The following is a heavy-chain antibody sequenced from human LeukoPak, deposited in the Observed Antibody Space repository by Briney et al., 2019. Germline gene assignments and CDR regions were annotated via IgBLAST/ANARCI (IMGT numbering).Heavy chain of an antibody. Sequence: GASVKVSCKASGYTFTSYGIHWVRQAPGQGLEWMGWISAYNGNTDYAQKVQGRVTMTTDTSTSTAYMELRSLRSDDTAVYYCARDLYSSSAGGTFDHWGQGTLVTVSS. D-gene: IGHD6-6*01. J-gene: IGHJ4*02. V-gene: IGHV1-18*01. CDR3: ARDLYSSSAGGTFDH. CDR2: ISAYNGNT. CDR1: GYTFTSYG.